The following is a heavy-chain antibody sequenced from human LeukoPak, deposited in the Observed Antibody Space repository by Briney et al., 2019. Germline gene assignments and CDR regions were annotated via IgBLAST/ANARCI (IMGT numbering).Heavy chain of an antibody. Sequence: GGSLRLSCAASGFTVSSNYMSWVRQAPGKGLEWVSVIYSGGSTYYADSVKGRFTISRDNSKNTLYLQMNSLRAEDTAKYYCAKRSPRDGDYGDYWGQGTLVTVSS. V-gene: IGHV3-53*01. D-gene: IGHD4-17*01. CDR3: AKRSPRDGDYGDY. J-gene: IGHJ4*02. CDR2: IYSGGST. CDR1: GFTVSSNY.